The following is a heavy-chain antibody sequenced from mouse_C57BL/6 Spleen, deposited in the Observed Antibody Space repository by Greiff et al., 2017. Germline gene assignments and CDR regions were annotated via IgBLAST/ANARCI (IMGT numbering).Heavy chain of an antibody. D-gene: IGHD4-1*01. Sequence: EVKLVESGGGLVKPGGSLKLSCAASGFTFSDYGMHWVRQAPEKGLEWVAYISSGSSTIYYADTVKGRFTISRDNAKNTLFLQMTSLRSEDTAMYYCARTFNWDWYFDVWGTGTTVTVSS. CDR2: ISSGSSTI. CDR1: GFTFSDYG. V-gene: IGHV5-17*01. CDR3: ARTFNWDWYFDV. J-gene: IGHJ1*03.